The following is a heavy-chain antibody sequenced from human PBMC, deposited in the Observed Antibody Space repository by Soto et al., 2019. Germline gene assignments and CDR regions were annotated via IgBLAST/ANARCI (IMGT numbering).Heavy chain of an antibody. CDR2: ISAYNGNT. J-gene: IGHJ4*02. D-gene: IGHD1-7*01. Sequence: GASVKVSCKASGYTFTSYGISWVRQAPGQGLEWMGWISAYNGNTNYAQKLQGRVTMTTDTSTSTAYMELRSLRSDDTAVYYCARDLGPRFTGTDERLDCWGQGTLVTVSS. CDR1: GYTFTSYG. CDR3: ARDLGPRFTGTDERLDC. V-gene: IGHV1-18*01.